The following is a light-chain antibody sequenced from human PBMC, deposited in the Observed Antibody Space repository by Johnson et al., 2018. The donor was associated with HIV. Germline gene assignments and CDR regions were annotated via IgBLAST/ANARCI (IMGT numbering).Light chain of an antibody. CDR3: GTWDSSLSNFV. J-gene: IGLJ1*01. Sequence: QSVLTQPPSVSAAPGQTVTISCSGSSSNVGSSFVSWYRQVPGTAPKLLIYDNNKRPSGIPGRFSGSKSGPSATLGITGLQTGDEADYYCGTWDSSLSNFVFGIGTTVSVL. V-gene: IGLV1-51*01. CDR1: SSNVGSSF. CDR2: DNN.